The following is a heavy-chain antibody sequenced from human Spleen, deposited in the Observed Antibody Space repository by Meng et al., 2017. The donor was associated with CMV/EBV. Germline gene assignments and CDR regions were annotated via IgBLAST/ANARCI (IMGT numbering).Heavy chain of an antibody. CDR1: GFTFPNFA. Sequence: GESLKISCAASGFTFPNFALGCIRQAPGKGLEWVSSVSTGNAQYGADSVRGRFIISRDNSRKTLYLQMNSLRVEDTAVYYCAKFPGDLSPGNSFFFDSWGRGTLVTVSS. D-gene: IGHD3-10*01. J-gene: IGHJ5*01. V-gene: IGHV3-23*01. CDR2: VSTGNAQ. CDR3: AKFPGDLSPGNSFFFDS.